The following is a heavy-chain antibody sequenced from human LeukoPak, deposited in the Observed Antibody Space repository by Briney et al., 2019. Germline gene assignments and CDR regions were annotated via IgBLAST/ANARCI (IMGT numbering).Heavy chain of an antibody. J-gene: IGHJ3*02. D-gene: IGHD1-1*01. CDR1: GGSISNYY. CDR2: IYYSGST. Sequence: SETLSLTCTVSGGSISNYYWSWIRQPPGKGLEWIGSIYYSGSTYYNPSLKSRVTISVDTSKNQFSLKLSSVTAADTAVYYCARHMTTRDAFDIWGQGTMVTVSS. CDR3: ARHMTTRDAFDI. V-gene: IGHV4-39*01.